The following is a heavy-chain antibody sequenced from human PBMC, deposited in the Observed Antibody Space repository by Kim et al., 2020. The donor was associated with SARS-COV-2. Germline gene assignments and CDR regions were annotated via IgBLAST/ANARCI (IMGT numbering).Heavy chain of an antibody. Sequence: GGSLRLSCAASGFTFGSYDMAWVRQAPGKGLEWVSSTGHDGVNKHYADSVEGRFTISKDISKNKLYLQMSSLRVEDTAVYYCVRDDIRPRSGYFYWGQGTMVTVS. J-gene: IGHJ1*01. CDR2: TGHDGVNK. D-gene: IGHD3-22*01. V-gene: IGHV3-23*01. CDR1: GFTFGSYD. CDR3: VRDDIRPRSGYFY.